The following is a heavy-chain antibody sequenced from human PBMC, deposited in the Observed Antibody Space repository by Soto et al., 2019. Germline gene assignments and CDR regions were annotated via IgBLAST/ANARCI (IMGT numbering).Heavy chain of an antibody. V-gene: IGHV4-4*02. Sequence: QVQLQESGPGLVKPSGTLSLTCAVSGGSISSSNWWSWVRQPPGKGLEWIGEIYHSGSTNYNPSLKSRVTISVDKSKNQFALKLSSVTAADTAVYYCASGHCTNGVCSTGYYFDYWGQGTLVTVSS. D-gene: IGHD2-8*01. J-gene: IGHJ4*02. CDR2: IYHSGST. CDR3: ASGHCTNGVCSTGYYFDY. CDR1: GGSISSSNW.